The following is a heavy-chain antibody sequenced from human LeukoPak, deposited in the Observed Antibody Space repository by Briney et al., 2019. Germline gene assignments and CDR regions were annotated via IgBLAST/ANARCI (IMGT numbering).Heavy chain of an antibody. CDR3: ARLAVAGTWGWFDP. CDR2: IYYSGST. Sequence: PSETLSLTCTVSGGSISSYYWSWIRQPPGKGLEWIGYIYYSGSTNYNPSLKSRVTISVDTSKNQFSLKLSSVTAADTAVYYCARLAVAGTWGWFDPWGQGTLVTVSS. J-gene: IGHJ5*02. CDR1: GGSISSYY. D-gene: IGHD6-19*01. V-gene: IGHV4-59*08.